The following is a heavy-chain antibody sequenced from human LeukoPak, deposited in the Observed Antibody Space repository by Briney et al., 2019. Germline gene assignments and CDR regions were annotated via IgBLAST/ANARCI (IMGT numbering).Heavy chain of an antibody. J-gene: IGHJ4*02. Sequence: PSETLSLTCAVSGGSISSGGYSWSWIRQPPGKGLEWIGYIYHSGSTYYNPSLKSRVTISVDRSKNQFSLKLSSVTAADTAVYYCARAYLWFGELLSPYFDYWGQGTLVTVSP. D-gene: IGHD3-10*01. V-gene: IGHV4-30-2*01. CDR2: IYHSGST. CDR1: GGSISSGGYS. CDR3: ARAYLWFGELLSPYFDY.